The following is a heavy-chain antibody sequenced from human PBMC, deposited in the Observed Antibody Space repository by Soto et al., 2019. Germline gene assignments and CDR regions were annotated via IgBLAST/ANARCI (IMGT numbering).Heavy chain of an antibody. V-gene: IGHV4-34*01. Sequence: SETLSLTCAVYGGSFSDYYWSWIRQPPGKGLEWIGGIYHSGSTYYNPSLKSRVTISVDTSKNQFSLKLSAVTAADTAVYYCASTAGTTEDDYYYYMDVWGKGTTVTVSS. J-gene: IGHJ6*03. CDR3: ASTAGTTEDDYYYYMDV. D-gene: IGHD1-7*01. CDR2: IYHSGST. CDR1: GGSFSDYY.